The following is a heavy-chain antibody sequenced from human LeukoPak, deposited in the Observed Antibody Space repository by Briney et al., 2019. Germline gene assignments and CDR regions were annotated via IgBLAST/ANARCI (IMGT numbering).Heavy chain of an antibody. V-gene: IGHV5-51*01. Sequence: GESLKISCKGSGYSFTSYWIGWVRQMPGKGLEWMGIIYPGDSDTRYSPSFQGQVTISADKSISTAYLQWSSLKASDTAMYCCARRVAARPIPADYFDYWGQGTLVTVSS. CDR1: GYSFTSYW. CDR2: IYPGDSDT. D-gene: IGHD6-6*01. J-gene: IGHJ4*02. CDR3: ARRVAARPIPADYFDY.